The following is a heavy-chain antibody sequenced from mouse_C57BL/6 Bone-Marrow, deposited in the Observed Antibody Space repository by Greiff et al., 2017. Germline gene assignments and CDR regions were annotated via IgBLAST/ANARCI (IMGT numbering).Heavy chain of an antibody. V-gene: IGHV1-85*01. CDR3: ARDNGGRYWYFDV. D-gene: IGHD1-1*02. J-gene: IGHJ1*03. CDR2: IYPSDGST. Sequence: QVQLQQPGPELVKPGASVKLSCKASGYTFTSYDINWVKQRPGQGLEWIGWIYPSDGSTKYNEKFKGKATLTVDTSSSTAYMELHSLTSEDSAVYCCARDNGGRYWYFDVWGTGTTVTVSS. CDR1: GYTFTSYD.